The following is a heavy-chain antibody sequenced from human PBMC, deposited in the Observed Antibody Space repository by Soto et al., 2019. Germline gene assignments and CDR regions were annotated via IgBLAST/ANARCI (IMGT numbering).Heavy chain of an antibody. CDR3: AREGLDYNWNYEEGLYYYYYYMDV. CDR1: GYTFTSYA. D-gene: IGHD1-7*01. CDR2: INAGNGNT. V-gene: IGHV1-3*01. J-gene: IGHJ6*03. Sequence: ASVKVSCKASGYTFTSYAMHWVRQAPGQRLEWMGWINAGNGNTKYSQKFQGRVTITRDTSASTAYMELSSLRSEDTAVYYCAREGLDYNWNYEEGLYYYYYYMDVWGKGTTVTVSS.